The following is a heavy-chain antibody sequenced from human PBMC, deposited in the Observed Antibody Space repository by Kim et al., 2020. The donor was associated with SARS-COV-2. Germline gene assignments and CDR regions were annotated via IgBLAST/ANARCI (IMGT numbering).Heavy chain of an antibody. Sequence: SETLSLTCSVSGVSSDAISFYFWSWLRQPPGKGLEWIGFVHNSVGTSYNPSLKSRVTISVDTSKKQFSLRVRSVTAADTATYYCAGGGYTYGYRNYGSDVGGQGTTVTVSS. J-gene: IGHJ6*02. V-gene: IGHV4-59*08. CDR1: GVSSDAISFYF. D-gene: IGHD2-15*01. CDR3: AGGGYTYGYRNYGSDV. CDR2: VHNSVGT.